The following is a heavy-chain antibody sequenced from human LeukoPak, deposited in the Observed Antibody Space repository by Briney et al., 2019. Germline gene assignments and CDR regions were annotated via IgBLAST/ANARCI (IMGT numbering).Heavy chain of an antibody. J-gene: IGHJ4*02. CDR3: AGSSSNLFDY. CDR1: GFTFSSYA. CDR2: IPYDGSNK. D-gene: IGHD6-6*01. V-gene: IGHV3-30*04. Sequence: GGSLRLSCAASGFTFSSYAMHWVRQAPGKGLEWVAVIPYDGSNKYYADSVKGRFTISRDNSKNTLYLQMNSLRAEDTAVYYCAGSSSNLFDYWGQGTLVTVSS.